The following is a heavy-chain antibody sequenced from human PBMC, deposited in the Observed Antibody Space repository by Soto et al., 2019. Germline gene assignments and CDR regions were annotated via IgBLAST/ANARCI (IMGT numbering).Heavy chain of an antibody. J-gene: IGHJ4*02. D-gene: IGHD1-1*01. CDR2: IKSKTDGGTT. V-gene: IGHV3-15*01. CDR3: TTGLGPQLIPFDY. Sequence: EVQLVESGGGLLKPGGSLRLSCAASGFTFNTAWLSWVRQAPGKGLEWFGRIKSKTDGGTTDYAAPVKGRFTISRDASKNMLYLQMNSLTTEDTAVYYCTTGLGPQLIPFDYWGQGTLLTVSS. CDR1: GFTFNTAW.